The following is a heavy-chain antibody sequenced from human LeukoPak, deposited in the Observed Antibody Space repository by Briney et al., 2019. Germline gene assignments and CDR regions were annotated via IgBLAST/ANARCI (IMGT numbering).Heavy chain of an antibody. Sequence: ASVKVSCKASCYTFTSYGISWVRQAPGQGLEWMGWISAYNGNTNYAQKLQGRVTMTTDTSTSTAYMELRSLRSDDTAVYYCARVYYYYYYMDVWGKGTTVTVSS. J-gene: IGHJ6*03. CDR3: ARVYYYYYYMDV. V-gene: IGHV1-18*01. CDR2: ISAYNGNT. CDR1: CYTFTSYG.